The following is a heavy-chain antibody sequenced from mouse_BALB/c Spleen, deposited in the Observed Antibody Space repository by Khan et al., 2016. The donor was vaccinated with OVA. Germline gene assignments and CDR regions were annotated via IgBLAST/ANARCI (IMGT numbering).Heavy chain of an antibody. V-gene: IGHV5-6-3*01. CDR1: GFTFSSYG. J-gene: IGHJ2*01. CDR2: IYSNGGST. Sequence: EVQLVESGGGLVQPGGSLKFSCAASGFTFSSYGMSWVRQTPDKRLELVATIYSNGGSTYYPTSVKGRFTISRDNAKNSLYLQKSSLKSDDTAMYYCERKARTKNWGQGTTVTVSS. CDR3: ERKARTKN.